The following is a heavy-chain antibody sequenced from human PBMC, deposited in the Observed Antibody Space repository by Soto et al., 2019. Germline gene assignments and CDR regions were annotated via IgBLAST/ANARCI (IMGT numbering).Heavy chain of an antibody. D-gene: IGHD4-4*01. J-gene: IGHJ5*02. V-gene: IGHV1-18*01. Sequence: QVQLVQSGREVRKPGASVKVSCKASGYSFTIYGIAWVRQAPGQGPEWMGWISVFNGYTNYAQKFKGRVTMTTDTSTSTAYMELRSLRSDDTAGYYCARDRPYSNQKAGFDPWGQGTLVIVSS. CDR1: GYSFTIYG. CDR2: ISVFNGYT. CDR3: ARDRPYSNQKAGFDP.